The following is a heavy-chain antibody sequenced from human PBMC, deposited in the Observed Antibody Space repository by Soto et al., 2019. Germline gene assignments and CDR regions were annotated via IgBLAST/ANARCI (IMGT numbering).Heavy chain of an antibody. Sequence: EVQLLESGGGLVQPGGSLRLSCAASGFTFSSYAMSWVRQAPGKGLEWVSVISGSGDSTYYADSVRGRFTISRDNSKNTLYLQMKSLRAEDTAIYYCAKDRDRAAAGPVTFYGTDVWGQGTTVTVSS. D-gene: IGHD6-13*01. CDR1: GFTFSSYA. CDR3: AKDRDRAAAGPVTFYGTDV. V-gene: IGHV3-23*01. J-gene: IGHJ6*02. CDR2: ISGSGDST.